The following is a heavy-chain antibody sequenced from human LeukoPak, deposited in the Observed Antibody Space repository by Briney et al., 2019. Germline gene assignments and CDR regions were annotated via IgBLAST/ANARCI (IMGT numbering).Heavy chain of an antibody. CDR1: GFTFSSYG. CDR3: AKDGYYGSGTYPDY. Sequence: GTSLRLSCAASGFTFSSYGMNWVRQAPGKGLEWVAVISYDGTNKFYVDSLRGRFTISRDNSKNTLYLQMNSLMAEDTAVYYCAKDGYYGSGTYPDYWGQGTLVTVSS. V-gene: IGHV3-30*18. D-gene: IGHD3-10*01. CDR2: ISYDGTNK. J-gene: IGHJ4*02.